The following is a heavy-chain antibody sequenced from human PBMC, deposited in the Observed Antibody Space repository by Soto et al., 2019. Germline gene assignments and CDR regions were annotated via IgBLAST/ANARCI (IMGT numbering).Heavy chain of an antibody. CDR2: TYYTSRWYN. CDR1: GDSVSNKSAA. J-gene: IGHJ5*01. D-gene: IGHD2-2*01. V-gene: IGHV6-1*01. Sequence: QTLSLTCAISGDSVSNKSAAWNWIRQSPSRGLEWLGRTYYTSRWYNDYAVSVINRITINPDTSRNQLSLQLNSVTSEDTAVYYCARDRSPGSTSWYDCWGQGALVTVSS. CDR3: ARDRSPGSTSWYDC.